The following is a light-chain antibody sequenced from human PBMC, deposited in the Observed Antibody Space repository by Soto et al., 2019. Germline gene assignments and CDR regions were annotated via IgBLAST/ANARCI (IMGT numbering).Light chain of an antibody. CDR1: QGISSS. CDR2: AAS. Sequence: DLQMAQSPSSVSASVGDRVTITCRASQGISSSLALYQQRPGKAPKLLIYAASNLQNEVPSRFSGSGSGTDFTLTISSLQPEDFATYYGQQAKNFPWTFGQGTRVEIK. V-gene: IGKV1-12*01. J-gene: IGKJ1*01. CDR3: QQAKNFPWT.